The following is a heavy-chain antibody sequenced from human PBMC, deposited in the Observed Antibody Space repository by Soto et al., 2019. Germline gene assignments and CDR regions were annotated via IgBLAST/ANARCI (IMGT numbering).Heavy chain of an antibody. Sequence: SVKVSCKASGGTFSSYAISWVRQAPGQGLEWMGGIIPIFGTANYAQKFQGRVTITADESTSTAYMELSSLRSEDTAVYYCARGRTVESAVAGFDYWGQGTLVTVSS. CDR1: GGTFSSYA. V-gene: IGHV1-69*13. D-gene: IGHD6-19*01. CDR3: ARGRTVESAVAGFDY. CDR2: IIPIFGTA. J-gene: IGHJ4*02.